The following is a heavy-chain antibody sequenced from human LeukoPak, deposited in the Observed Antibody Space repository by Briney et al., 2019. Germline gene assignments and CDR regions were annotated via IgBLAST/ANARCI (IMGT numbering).Heavy chain of an antibody. CDR1: GYTFTSYG. D-gene: IGHD3-22*01. V-gene: IGHV1-18*01. CDR3: ARDGFHYYDSSDSMNSFDY. J-gene: IGHJ4*02. Sequence: ASVKVSCKASGYTFTSYGISWVRQAPGQGLEWMGWISAYNGNTNYAQKLQGRVTMTTDTSTSTAYMELRSLRSDDTAVYYCARDGFHYYDSSDSMNSFDYWGQGTLVTVSS. CDR2: ISAYNGNT.